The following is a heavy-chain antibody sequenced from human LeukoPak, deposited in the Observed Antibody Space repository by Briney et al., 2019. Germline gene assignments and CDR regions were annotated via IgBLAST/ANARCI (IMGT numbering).Heavy chain of an antibody. CDR1: GFTFSTYG. V-gene: IGHV3-33*01. CDR2: IWYDGSIK. J-gene: IGHJ4*02. CDR3: VRDSHYSNGPGNY. Sequence: GGSLRLSCAASGFTFSTYGMHWVRQAPGKGLEWVAVIWYDGSIKYHADSVKGRFIISRDNPKNTVYLQMNSLRAEDTAVYYCVRDSHYSNGPGNYWGRGTLVTVSS. D-gene: IGHD5-18*01.